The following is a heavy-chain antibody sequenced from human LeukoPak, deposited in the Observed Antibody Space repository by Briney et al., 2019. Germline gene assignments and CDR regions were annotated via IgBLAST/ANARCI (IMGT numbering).Heavy chain of an antibody. J-gene: IGHJ4*02. CDR1: GFTFSSYW. Sequence: GGSLRLSCAASGFTFSSYWMSWVRQAPGKGLEWVANIKQDGSEKYYVDSVKGRFTISRDNAKNSLYLQMNSLRAEDTAVYYCARVVSRYFDWYLDYWGQGTLVTVSS. CDR2: IKQDGSEK. CDR3: ARVVSRYFDWYLDY. V-gene: IGHV3-7*01. D-gene: IGHD3-9*01.